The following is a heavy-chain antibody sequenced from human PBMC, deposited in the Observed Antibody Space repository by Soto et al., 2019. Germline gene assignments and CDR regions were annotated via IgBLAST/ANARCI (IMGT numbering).Heavy chain of an antibody. J-gene: IGHJ4*02. Sequence: QVQLVESGGGVVQPGRSLRLSCAASGFTFSSFSLHWVRQAPGKGLEWLALISYDGSNKYNADSVKGRFAISRDNSKNTLYLQANSLRPGDTSVYYCARTTAVAGTTAFDYWGQGTLVTFSS. CDR3: ARTTAVAGTTAFDY. CDR2: ISYDGSNK. D-gene: IGHD6-19*01. CDR1: GFTFSSFS. V-gene: IGHV3-30*09.